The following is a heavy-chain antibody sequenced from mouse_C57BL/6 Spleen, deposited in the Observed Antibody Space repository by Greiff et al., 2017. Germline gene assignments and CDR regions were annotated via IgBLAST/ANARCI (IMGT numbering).Heavy chain of an antibody. CDR1: GFTFSSYG. J-gene: IGHJ2*01. CDR2: ISSGGSYT. V-gene: IGHV5-6*01. CDR3: ATTVVATVYYFDY. D-gene: IGHD1-1*01. Sequence: EVMLVESGGDLVKPGGSLKLSCAASGFTFSSYGMSWVRQTPDKRLEWVATISSGGSYTYSPDSVKGRFTISRDNAKNTLYLQMSSLKSEDTAMYYCATTVVATVYYFDYWGQGTTLTVSS.